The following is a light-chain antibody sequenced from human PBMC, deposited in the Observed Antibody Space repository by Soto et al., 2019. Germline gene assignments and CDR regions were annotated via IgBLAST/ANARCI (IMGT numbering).Light chain of an antibody. CDR3: QQYGSSPTT. J-gene: IGKJ1*01. CDR1: QSVSSNY. V-gene: IGKV3-20*01. Sequence: EIVLTQSPGTLSLSPGERATLSCRASQSVSSNYLAWYQQKPGQAPRLLIYSASSRATGIPDRFSGSGSGTDFSLTISRLEPEDFAVYNCQQYGSSPTTFGQGTKVEIK. CDR2: SAS.